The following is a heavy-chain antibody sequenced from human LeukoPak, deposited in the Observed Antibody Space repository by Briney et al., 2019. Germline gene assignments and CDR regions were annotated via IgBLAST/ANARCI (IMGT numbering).Heavy chain of an antibody. D-gene: IGHD3-22*01. J-gene: IGHJ4*02. CDR3: ARGTNYYDSSGYNPKVYYYFDY. V-gene: IGHV4-34*01. Sequence: SETLSLTCAVYGGSFSGYYWSWIRQPPGKGLEWIGEINHSGSTNYNPSLKSRVTISVDTSKNQFSLKPSSVTAADTAVYYCARGTNYYDSSGYNPKVYYYFDYWGQGTLVTVSS. CDR1: GGSFSGYY. CDR2: INHSGST.